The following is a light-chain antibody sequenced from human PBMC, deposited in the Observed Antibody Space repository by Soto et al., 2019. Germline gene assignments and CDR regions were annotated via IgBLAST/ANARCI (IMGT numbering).Light chain of an antibody. CDR1: QGVLYTSNNKNY. CDR3: HQYYITPYT. J-gene: IGKJ2*01. CDR2: WAS. Sequence: DIVMTQSPDSLSVSLGERATINCKSSQGVLYTSNNKNYLAWYQQKPGQPPKLLIYWASTRESGVPDRFSGSGSGADVTLTINSLQAEDVAFYFCHQYYITPYTFGQGTKLEIK. V-gene: IGKV4-1*01.